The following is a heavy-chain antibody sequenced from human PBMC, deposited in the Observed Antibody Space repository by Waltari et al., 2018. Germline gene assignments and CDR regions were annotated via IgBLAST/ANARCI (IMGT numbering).Heavy chain of an antibody. CDR2: IRASGGDL. Sequence: EVQLVESGGALVQPGGSRTLSCAASGFTFRHYGIGWVRQAQGKGLEWVARIRASGGDLAYADSVEGRLIISRDNSKSTVYLQMNSLRVDDTAVYYCARSIFRGVTAPDYWGQGTLVTVSS. D-gene: IGHD3-10*01. J-gene: IGHJ4*02. V-gene: IGHV3-23*04. CDR1: GFTFRHYG. CDR3: ARSIFRGVTAPDY.